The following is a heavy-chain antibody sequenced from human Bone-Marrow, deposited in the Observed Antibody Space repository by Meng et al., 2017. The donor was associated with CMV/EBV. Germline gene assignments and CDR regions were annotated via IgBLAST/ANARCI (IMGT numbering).Heavy chain of an antibody. CDR2: IYPGDSDT. Sequence: ESLKISCKGSGYSFTSYWIGWVRQMPGKGLEWMGIIYPGDSDTRYSKSFQDQVSISADKSISTACLLWSSLMAPDTAMDYCARLFRPPRGTHYYSYGMDVWGQGTTVTVSS. D-gene: IGHD2-21*01. V-gene: IGHV5-51*01. J-gene: IGHJ6*02. CDR3: ARLFRPPRGTHYYSYGMDV. CDR1: GYSFTSYW.